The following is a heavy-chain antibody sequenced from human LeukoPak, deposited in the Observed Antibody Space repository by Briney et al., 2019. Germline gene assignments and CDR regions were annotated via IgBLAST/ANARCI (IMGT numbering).Heavy chain of an antibody. CDR1: GFTFTDYY. Sequence: ASVKVSCWTSGFTFTDYYIHWIRRAPGQGLEWMGYINSNSGFTFYERKFQGRVAMTRDTSISTAYMELSRLTYDDTAVYYCARDVRGRGSYSDYWAQGTLVTVSS. CDR2: INSNSGFT. CDR3: ARDVRGRGSYSDY. J-gene: IGHJ4*02. V-gene: IGHV1-2*02. D-gene: IGHD3-16*01.